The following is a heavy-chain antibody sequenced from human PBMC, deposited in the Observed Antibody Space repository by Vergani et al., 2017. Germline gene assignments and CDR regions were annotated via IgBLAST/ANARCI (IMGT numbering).Heavy chain of an antibody. V-gene: IGHV5-10-1*03. CDR3: ARGRLELYGGDYFDY. CDR2: IDPSDSYT. D-gene: IGHD1-7*01. Sequence: EVQLVQSGAEVKKPGESLRISCKGSGYSFTSYWTSWVRQMPGKGLEWMGRIDPSDSYTNYSPSFQGHVTISADKSISTAYLQWSSRKASDTAMYYCARGRLELYGGDYFDYWGQGTLVTVSS. CDR1: GYSFTSYW. J-gene: IGHJ4*02.